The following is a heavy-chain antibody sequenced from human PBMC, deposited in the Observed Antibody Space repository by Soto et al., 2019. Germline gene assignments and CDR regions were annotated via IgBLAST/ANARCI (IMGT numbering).Heavy chain of an antibody. Sequence: QVQLQESGPGRVKPSQTLSLTCTISGDSIRNGAFYWSWIRHLPGKGLEWIGYIIYSGFTFYNPSLKSRVTLSVATSKNQFALKLTSVTAAATAIYYCARTTGDRFFDSWGQGTLGSVSS. CDR3: ARTTGDRFFDS. D-gene: IGHD7-27*01. CDR2: IIYSGFT. CDR1: GDSIRNGAFY. V-gene: IGHV4-31*03. J-gene: IGHJ4*02.